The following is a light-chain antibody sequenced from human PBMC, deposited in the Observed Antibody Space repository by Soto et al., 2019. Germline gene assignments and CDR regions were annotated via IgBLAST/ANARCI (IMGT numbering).Light chain of an antibody. CDR2: EVS. V-gene: IGLV2-14*01. Sequence: QSALTQPASVSGSPGQSITISCTGTSSDVGGYKYVSWYQQHPDKAPKLIIFEVSNRPSGISSRFSGSKSGNTASLTISGLQAEDEADYYCCSYAGSYKVVFGGGTKVTVL. J-gene: IGLJ2*01. CDR1: SSDVGGYKY. CDR3: CSYAGSYKVV.